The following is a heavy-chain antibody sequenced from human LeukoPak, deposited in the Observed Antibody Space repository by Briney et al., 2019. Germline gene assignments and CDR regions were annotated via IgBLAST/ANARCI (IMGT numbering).Heavy chain of an antibody. Sequence: GESLKISCKGSGYTYTTYWIGWVRQMPGRGLEWMGSIYPGDSDPRYSPSFQGQVTISADKSISTAYLQWSSLKASDSAIYYCVRHGLGSSWFGFDYWGQGTLVTVSS. V-gene: IGHV5-51*01. CDR2: IYPGDSDP. J-gene: IGHJ4*02. D-gene: IGHD6-13*01. CDR1: GYTYTTYW. CDR3: VRHGLGSSWFGFDY.